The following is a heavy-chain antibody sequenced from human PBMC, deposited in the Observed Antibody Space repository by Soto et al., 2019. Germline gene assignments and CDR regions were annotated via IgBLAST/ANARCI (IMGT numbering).Heavy chain of an antibody. D-gene: IGHD4-4*01. V-gene: IGHV4-31*03. CDR1: GGSISSGGYY. J-gene: IGHJ6*02. Sequence: SETLSLTCTVSGGSISSGGYYWSWIRQHPGKGLEWIGYIYYSGSTYYNPSLKSRVTISVDTSKNQFSLKLSFVTAADTAVYYCARDRGVTSSYYYYYGMDVWGQGTTVTVSS. CDR3: ARDRGVTSSYYYYYGMDV. CDR2: IYYSGST.